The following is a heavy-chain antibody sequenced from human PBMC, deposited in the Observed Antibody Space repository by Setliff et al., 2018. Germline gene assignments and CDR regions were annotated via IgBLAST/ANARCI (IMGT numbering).Heavy chain of an antibody. V-gene: IGHV3-9*01. Sequence: GGSLRLSCVASGFKFDDHVMYWVRQVPGKGLEWVAGITWNSDNTGYADSVKGRFTISRDNAKNSLSLQMNSLRVEDTALYYCVRYNWNFPDCWGQGTLVTVSS. CDR1: GFKFDDHV. D-gene: IGHD1-7*01. CDR2: ITWNSDNT. CDR3: VRYNWNFPDC. J-gene: IGHJ4*02.